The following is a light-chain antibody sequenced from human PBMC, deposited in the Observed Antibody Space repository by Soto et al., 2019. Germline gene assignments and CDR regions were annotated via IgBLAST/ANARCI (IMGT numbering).Light chain of an antibody. V-gene: IGKV3-20*01. CDR1: QSVSSSY. J-gene: IGKJ4*01. CDR3: QQYCSSPLT. CDR2: GAS. Sequence: ENGLTQSPPTLYLSPGERATLSCRASQSVSSSYLAWYQQKPGQAPRLLIYGASSRATGIPDRFSGSGSGTDFTLTISRLEPEDFAVYYCQQYCSSPLTFGGGTKVDNK.